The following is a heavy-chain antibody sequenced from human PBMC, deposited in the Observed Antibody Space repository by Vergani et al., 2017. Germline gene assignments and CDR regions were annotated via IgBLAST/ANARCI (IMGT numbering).Heavy chain of an antibody. D-gene: IGHD3-9*01. CDR1: GFTFSSYW. CDR2: IKQDGSEK. Sequence: VQLVESGGGLVKPGGSLRLSCAASGFTFSSYWMSWVRQAPGKGLEWVANIKQDGSEKYYVDSVKGRFTISRDNAKNSLYLQMNSLRAEDTAVYYCANTYDILTGYSYFDYWGQGTLVTVSS. J-gene: IGHJ4*02. V-gene: IGHV3-7*03. CDR3: ANTYDILTGYSYFDY.